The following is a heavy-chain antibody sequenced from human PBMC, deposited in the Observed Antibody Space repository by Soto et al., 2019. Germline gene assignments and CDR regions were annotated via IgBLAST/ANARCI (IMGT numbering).Heavy chain of an antibody. V-gene: IGHV3-23*01. J-gene: IGHJ4*02. CDR1: GFTFSSYS. CDR2: ISGTGGNT. CDR3: VKAVYLLDFDY. Sequence: MRLSCAASGFTFSSYSMTWVRQAPGKGLEWVSTISGTGGNTYYADSVKGRFTISRDNSKNTVYLQMNSLRAEDTAVYYCVKAVYLLDFDYWGQGTLVTVSS. D-gene: IGHD1-20*01.